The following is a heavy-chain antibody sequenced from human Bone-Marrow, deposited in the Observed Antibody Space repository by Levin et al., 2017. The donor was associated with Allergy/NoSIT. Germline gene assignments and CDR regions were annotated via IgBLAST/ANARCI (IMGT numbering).Heavy chain of an antibody. J-gene: IGHJ4*02. CDR2: ISPDGTLA. CDR1: GFTFSVYW. Sequence: PGGSLRLSCAASGFTFSVYWMHWVRQVPGKGLVWVSHISPDGTLATYADSLKGRLTISRDNARDTLYLQVNSVRLEDTGVYYCSRGCSATKCPADYWGQGTLVTVSS. CDR3: SRGCSATKCPADY. V-gene: IGHV3-74*01. D-gene: IGHD6-19*01.